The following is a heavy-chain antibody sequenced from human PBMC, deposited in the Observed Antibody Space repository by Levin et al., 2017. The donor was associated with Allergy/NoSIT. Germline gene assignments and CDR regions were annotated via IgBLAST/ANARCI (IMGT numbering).Heavy chain of an antibody. CDR1: GGSFSGYY. V-gene: IGHV4-34*01. CDR2: INHSGST. D-gene: IGHD2-15*01. Sequence: PSETLSLTCAVYGGSFSGYYWSWIRQPPGKGLEWIGEINHSGSTNYNPSLKSRVTISVDTSKNQFSLKLSSVTAADTAVYYCARSPRGRKGYCSGGSCYSQGSYPDYWGQGTLVTVSS. J-gene: IGHJ4*02. CDR3: ARSPRGRKGYCSGGSCYSQGSYPDY.